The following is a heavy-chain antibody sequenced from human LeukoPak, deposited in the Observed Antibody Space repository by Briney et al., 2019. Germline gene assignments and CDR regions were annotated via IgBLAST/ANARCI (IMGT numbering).Heavy chain of an antibody. J-gene: IGHJ5*02. CDR2: IKSKTNGGTA. D-gene: IGHD5-18*01. CDR1: GFTFNNAW. Sequence: TGGSLRLSCVASGFTFNNAWMSWVRQAPGKRLEWVGRIKSKTNGGTADYAAPVKGRFTISRDNSKNTLYLQMNSLRAEDTAVYYCAKDLVDTAPPRFNWFDPWGQGTLVTVSS. V-gene: IGHV3-15*01. CDR3: AKDLVDTAPPRFNWFDP.